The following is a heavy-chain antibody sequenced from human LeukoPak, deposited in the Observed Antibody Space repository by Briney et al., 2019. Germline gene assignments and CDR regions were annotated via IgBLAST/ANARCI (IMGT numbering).Heavy chain of an antibody. CDR2: IYPGDSDT. D-gene: IGHD1-26*01. Sequence: GESLKISCKGYGYSFTSYWIGWVRQMPGKGLEWTGIIYPGDSDTRYSPSFQGQVTISVDKSINTAYLQWSSLKASDTAMFYCARSASGSQYYFDYWGQGTLVTVSS. V-gene: IGHV5-51*01. CDR3: ARSASGSQYYFDY. CDR1: GYSFTSYW. J-gene: IGHJ4*02.